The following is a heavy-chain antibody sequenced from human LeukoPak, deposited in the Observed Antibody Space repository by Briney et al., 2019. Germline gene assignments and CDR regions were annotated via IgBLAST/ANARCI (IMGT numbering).Heavy chain of an antibody. V-gene: IGHV3-11*01. CDR1: GFTFSDWY. CDR2: VSPSDDTM. D-gene: IGHD3-3*01. Sequence: GGSLRLSCAASGFTFSDWYMSWIRQTPAKGLEWVSYVSPSDDTMYYADSVRGRFTISRDNAKRSLYLQMNNLRAGDTAVYYCARGHFGLDNWGQGTLVTVSS. J-gene: IGHJ4*02. CDR3: ARGHFGLDN.